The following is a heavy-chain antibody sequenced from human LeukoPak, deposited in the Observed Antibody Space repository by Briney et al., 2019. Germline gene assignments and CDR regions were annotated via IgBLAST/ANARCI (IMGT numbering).Heavy chain of an antibody. Sequence: PGGSLRPSCVASGFILSSSEMNWVRQAPGKGLEWVSYISDGGKTKYSADSVKGRFAISRDNAKNPLYLQMNSLRAEDTAVYYCARDYSGWSLDPWGQGTLVTVSS. J-gene: IGHJ5*02. V-gene: IGHV3-48*03. CDR2: ISDGGKTK. CDR1: GFILSSSE. CDR3: ARDYSGWSLDP. D-gene: IGHD5-12*01.